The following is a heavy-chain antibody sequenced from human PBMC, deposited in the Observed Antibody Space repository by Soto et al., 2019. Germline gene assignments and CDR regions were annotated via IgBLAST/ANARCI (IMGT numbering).Heavy chain of an antibody. Sequence: ASVKVSCKASGYTFTSYDINWVRQATGQGLEWMGWVNPNSGNTGYAQKFQGRVTMTRNTSISTAYMELSSLRAEDTAVYYCARQPVLVAGMDVWGQGTTVTVSS. J-gene: IGHJ6*02. CDR2: VNPNSGNT. CDR3: ARQPVLVAGMDV. D-gene: IGHD3-10*01. V-gene: IGHV1-8*01. CDR1: GYTFTSYD.